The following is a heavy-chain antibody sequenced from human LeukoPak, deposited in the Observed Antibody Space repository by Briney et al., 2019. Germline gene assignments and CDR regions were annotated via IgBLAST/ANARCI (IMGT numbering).Heavy chain of an antibody. CDR2: IYYSGNT. D-gene: IGHD3-10*01. J-gene: IGHJ4*02. CDR1: SDSISGYY. V-gene: IGHV4-59*01. CDR3: ASSRFGELHY. Sequence: SETLSLTCSVSSDSISGYYWSWLRQPPGKGLEWIGYIYYSGNTYYNPSLKSRVTISLDTSKNQFSLKMNSMTAADTAVYYCASSRFGELHYWGQGTLVTVSS.